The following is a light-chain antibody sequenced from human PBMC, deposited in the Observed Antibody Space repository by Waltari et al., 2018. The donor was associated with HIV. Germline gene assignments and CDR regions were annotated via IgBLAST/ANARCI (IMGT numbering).Light chain of an antibody. V-gene: IGKV3-15*01. Sequence: EILMTQSPATLSVSPGERATLSCRASQSVSSNLAWYQQTPGQASMLIADDASTRATGIPARCSGSGSGTEFTHTISSLQSEDFAVYYCQQYNNCPPRDTLGQGTKLEIK. CDR1: QSVSSN. CDR3: QQYNNCPPRDT. CDR2: DAS. J-gene: IGKJ2*01.